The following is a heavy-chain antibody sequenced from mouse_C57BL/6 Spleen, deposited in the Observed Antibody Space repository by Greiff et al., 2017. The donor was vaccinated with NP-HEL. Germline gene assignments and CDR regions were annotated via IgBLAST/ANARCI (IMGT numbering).Heavy chain of an antibody. V-gene: IGHV1-63*01. CDR2: IYPGGGYT. J-gene: IGHJ4*01. CDR1: GYTFTNYW. Sequence: QVQLQQSGAELVRPGTSVKMSCKASGYTFTNYWIGWAKQRPGHGLEWIGDIYPGGGYTNYNEKFKGKATLTADKSSSTAYMQLSSLTSEDSAIYYCARSDSHEAMDYWGQGTSVTVSS. CDR3: ARSDSHEAMDY. D-gene: IGHD3-3*01.